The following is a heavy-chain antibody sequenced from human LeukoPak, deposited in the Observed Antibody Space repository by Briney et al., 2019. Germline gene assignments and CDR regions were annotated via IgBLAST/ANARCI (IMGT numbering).Heavy chain of an antibody. CDR3: ARVPNSAYYYDSSGYYLHGAFDI. CDR1: GYTFTSYD. D-gene: IGHD3-22*01. V-gene: IGHV1-8*03. J-gene: IGHJ3*02. Sequence: ASVKVSCKASGYTFTSYDINWVRQATGQGLEWMGWINPDSGNTGYAQKFQGRVTITRNTSISTAYMELSRLRSDDTAMYYCARVPNSAYYYDSSGYYLHGAFDIWGQGTMVTVSS. CDR2: INPDSGNT.